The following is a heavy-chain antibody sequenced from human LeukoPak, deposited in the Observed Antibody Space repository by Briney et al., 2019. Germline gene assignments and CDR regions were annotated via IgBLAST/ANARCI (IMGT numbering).Heavy chain of an antibody. CDR1: GGSISSYY. CDR3: ARDGYSYGGYYYGMDV. J-gene: IGHJ6*02. D-gene: IGHD5-18*01. CDR2: IYYSGST. V-gene: IGHV4-59*01. Sequence: SETLSLTCTVSGGSISSYYWSWIRQPPGKGLEWIWYIYYSGSTNYNPSLKSRVTISVDTSKNQFSLKLSSVTAADTAVYYCARDGYSYGGYYYGMDVWGQGTTVTVSS.